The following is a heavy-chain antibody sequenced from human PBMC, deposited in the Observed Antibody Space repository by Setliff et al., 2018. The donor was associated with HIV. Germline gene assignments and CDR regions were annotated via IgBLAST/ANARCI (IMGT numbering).Heavy chain of an antibody. CDR3: ARELGSFPYYMDV. V-gene: IGHV4-34*01. D-gene: IGHD3-10*01. Sequence: SETLSLTCAVYGGSFSGYYWSWIRQSPEKGLGWIGEIHHSRRTNYSPSLKSRVAISLDTSKNQFSLKLSSVTAADTAIYYCARELGSFPYYMDVWGKGTTVTV. J-gene: IGHJ6*03. CDR2: IHHSRRT. CDR1: GGSFSGYY.